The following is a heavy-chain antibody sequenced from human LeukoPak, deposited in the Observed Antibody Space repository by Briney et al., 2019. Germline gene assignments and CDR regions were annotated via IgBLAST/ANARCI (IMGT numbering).Heavy chain of an antibody. CDR1: GGSISSSSYY. J-gene: IGHJ4*02. CDR3: ASGYPYYFDY. Sequence: SETLSLTCTVSGGSISSSSYYWGWIRQPPGKGLEWIGSIYYSGSTYYNPSLKSRVTISVDTSKNQFPLKLSSVTAADTAVYYCASGYPYYFDYWGQGTLVTVSS. D-gene: IGHD3-22*01. CDR2: IYYSGST. V-gene: IGHV4-39*06.